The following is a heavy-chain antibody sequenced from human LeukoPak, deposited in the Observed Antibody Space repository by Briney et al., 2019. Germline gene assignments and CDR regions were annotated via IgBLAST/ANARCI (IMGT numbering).Heavy chain of an antibody. J-gene: IGHJ3*02. CDR1: GGTFISYA. D-gene: IGHD7-27*01. V-gene: IGHV1-69*05. CDR2: IIPIFGTA. Sequence: ASVKVSYKASGGTFISYAISWVRQAPGQGLEWMGGIIPIFGTANYAQKFQGRVTITTDESTSTAYMELSSMRSEDTAVYYCERPKTGDEGAFDIWGRGTMVTVSS. CDR3: ERPKTGDEGAFDI.